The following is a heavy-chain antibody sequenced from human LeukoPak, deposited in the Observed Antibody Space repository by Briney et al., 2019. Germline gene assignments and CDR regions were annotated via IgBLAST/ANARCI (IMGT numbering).Heavy chain of an antibody. J-gene: IGHJ4*02. CDR1: GFTFDDYA. D-gene: IGHD6-19*01. V-gene: IGHV3-9*01. Sequence: PGGSLRLSCAASGFTFDDYAMHWVRQAPGRGLEWVSGISWNSGNIGYADSVKGRFTISRDNAKNSLYLQMDSLRAEDTALYYCAKGDEAVAGAVDYWGRGTLVTVSS. CDR2: ISWNSGNI. CDR3: AKGDEAVAGAVDY.